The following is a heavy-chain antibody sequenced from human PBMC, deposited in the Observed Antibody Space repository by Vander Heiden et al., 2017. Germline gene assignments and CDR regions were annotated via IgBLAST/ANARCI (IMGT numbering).Heavy chain of an antibody. Sequence: QVQLVESGGGVVQPGRSLRLSCAGSGLSFSPYAIHWFRQSPDRGLEWVAVVAYDGISKYYAASVRGRFTISRDNSENKLYLEVNGLGPEDSALYYCAREPRQTVGVPTYYFDFWGQGTLVTVSS. D-gene: IGHD4-4*01. CDR1: GLSFSPYA. CDR3: AREPRQTVGVPTYYFDF. V-gene: IGHV3-30-3*01. CDR2: VAYDGISK. J-gene: IGHJ4*02.